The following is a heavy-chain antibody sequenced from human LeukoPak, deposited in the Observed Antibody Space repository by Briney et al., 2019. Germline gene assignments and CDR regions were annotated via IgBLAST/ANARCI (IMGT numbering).Heavy chain of an antibody. Sequence: PSETLSLTCTVSGYSISSGYYWGWIRQPPGKGLEWIGSIYHSGSTYYNPSLKSRVTISVDTSKNQFSLKLSSVTAADTAVYYCARVSGYDWESFYDYWGQGTLVTVSS. V-gene: IGHV4-38-2*02. CDR1: GYSISSGYY. CDR2: IYHSGST. J-gene: IGHJ4*02. D-gene: IGHD5-12*01. CDR3: ARVSGYDWESFYDY.